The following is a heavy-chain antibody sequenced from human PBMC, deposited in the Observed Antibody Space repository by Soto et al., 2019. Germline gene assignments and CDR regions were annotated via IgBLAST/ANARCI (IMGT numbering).Heavy chain of an antibody. V-gene: IGHV4-30-4*01. CDR1: GGSISSGDYY. J-gene: IGHJ6*02. CDR3: ARDSKFYGMDV. Sequence: PSETLSVTCTVSGGSISSGDYYWSWIRQPPGKGLEWIGYIYHSGSPYNNPSLKSRVTISVDTSKNQFSLKLSSVTAADTAVYYCARDSKFYGMDVWGQGTTVTVS. CDR2: IYHSGSP.